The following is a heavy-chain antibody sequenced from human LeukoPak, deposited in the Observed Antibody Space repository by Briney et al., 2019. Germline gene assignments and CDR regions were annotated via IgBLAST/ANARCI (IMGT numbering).Heavy chain of an antibody. J-gene: IGHJ4*02. V-gene: IGHV3-30*02. Sequence: GGSLRLSCVASGFTFSTNGMHWVRQAPGKGLEWVALIRYDGSNKDYADSVKGRFIVSRDNSKNTLYMQMNSLRVEDTAVYYCVGVVVTTPYWGQGTLVTVSS. CDR1: GFTFSTNG. D-gene: IGHD3-22*01. CDR3: VGVVVTTPY. CDR2: IRYDGSNK.